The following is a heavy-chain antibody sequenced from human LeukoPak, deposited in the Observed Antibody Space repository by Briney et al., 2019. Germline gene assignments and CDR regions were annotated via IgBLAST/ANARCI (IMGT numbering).Heavy chain of an antibody. J-gene: IGHJ4*02. D-gene: IGHD2-2*01. CDR3: ASLSYCSSTSCYVGYFDY. V-gene: IGHV4-59*08. CDR2: IYYSGST. Sequence: PSETLSLTCTVAGGSISSYYWSWIRQPPGKGLEWMGYIYYSGSTNYNPSLKSRVTISVDTSKNQFSLKLRSVTAADTAVYYCASLSYCSSTSCYVGYFDYWGQGTLVTVSS. CDR1: GGSISSYY.